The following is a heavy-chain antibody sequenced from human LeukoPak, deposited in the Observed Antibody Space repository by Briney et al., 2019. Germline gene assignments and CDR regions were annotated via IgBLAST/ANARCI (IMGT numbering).Heavy chain of an antibody. Sequence: SETLSLTCTVSGGSISSSHYYWSWIRQPAGKGLEWIGRIYTSENINYNPSLKSRVIISVDTSKNQVSLKLSSVTAADTAVYYCARGGYNLFDPWGQGTLVTVSS. CDR1: GGSISSSHYY. D-gene: IGHD3-16*01. CDR2: IYTSENI. V-gene: IGHV4-61*02. CDR3: ARGGYNLFDP. J-gene: IGHJ5*02.